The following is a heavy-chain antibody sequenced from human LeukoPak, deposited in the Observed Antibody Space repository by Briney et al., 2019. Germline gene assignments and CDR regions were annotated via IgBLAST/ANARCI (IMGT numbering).Heavy chain of an antibody. CDR2: IIPIFGTA. Sequence: GASVKVSCKASGYTFTSYAISWVRQAPGQGLEWMGGIIPIFGTANYAQKFQGRVTITADESTSTAYMELSSLRSEDTAVYYCARERGTYSSSPGFDYWGQGTLVTVSS. CDR3: ARERGTYSSSPGFDY. CDR1: GYTFTSYA. D-gene: IGHD6-13*01. V-gene: IGHV1-69*13. J-gene: IGHJ4*02.